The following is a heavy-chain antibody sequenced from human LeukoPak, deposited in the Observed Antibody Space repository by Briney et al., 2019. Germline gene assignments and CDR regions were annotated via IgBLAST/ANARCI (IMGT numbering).Heavy chain of an antibody. CDR3: TTDGVGANDYFDY. CDR1: GFTFSTYS. Sequence: GGSLRLSCAASGFTFSTYSMNWVRQAPGKGLEWVGRIKSKTDGGTTDYAAPVKGRFTISRDDSKNTLYLQMNSLKTEDTAVYYCTTDGVGANDYFDYWGQGTLVTVSS. CDR2: IKSKTDGGTT. D-gene: IGHD1-26*01. J-gene: IGHJ4*02. V-gene: IGHV3-15*01.